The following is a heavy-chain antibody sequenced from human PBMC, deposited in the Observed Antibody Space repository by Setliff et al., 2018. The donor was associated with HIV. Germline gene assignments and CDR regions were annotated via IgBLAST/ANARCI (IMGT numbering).Heavy chain of an antibody. D-gene: IGHD3-3*01. Sequence: TLSLTCAVYGGSFSDNYWSWIRQPPGKGLDWIGRVYYSGSTDYNPSLQSRATLSIDTSKNQFSLKLTSVIAADTAIYYCARGPFVLRFLERLVYFDYWGQGKLVTVSS. CDR3: ARGPFVLRFLERLVYFDY. J-gene: IGHJ4*02. CDR1: GGSFSDNY. V-gene: IGHV4-34*09. CDR2: VYYSGST.